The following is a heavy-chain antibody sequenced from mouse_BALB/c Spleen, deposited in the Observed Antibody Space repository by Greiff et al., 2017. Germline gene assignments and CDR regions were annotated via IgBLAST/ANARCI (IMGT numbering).Heavy chain of an antibody. Sequence: VQLVESGPGLVAPSQSLSITCTVSGFSLTSYGVHWVRQPPGKGLEWLGVIWAGGSTNYNSALMSRLSISKDNSKSQVFLKMNSLQTDDTAMYYCARETFYDGFQFAYWGQGTLVTVSA. CDR3: ARETFYDGFQFAY. V-gene: IGHV2-9*02. CDR1: GFSLTSYG. J-gene: IGHJ3*01. CDR2: IWAGGST. D-gene: IGHD2-3*01.